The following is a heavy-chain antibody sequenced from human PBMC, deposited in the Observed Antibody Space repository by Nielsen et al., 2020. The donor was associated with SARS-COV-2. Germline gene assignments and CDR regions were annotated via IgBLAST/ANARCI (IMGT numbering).Heavy chain of an antibody. CDR1: GYTFTGYY. J-gene: IGHJ4*02. D-gene: IGHD3-22*01. CDR2: INPNSGGT. Sequence: ASVKVSCKASGYTFTGYYMHWVRQAPGQGLEWMGWINPNSGGTNYAQKFQGRVTMTRDTSISTAYMELSRLRSDDMAVYYCARDLTYYYDSSGYSFDYWGQGTLVTVSS. CDR3: ARDLTYYYDSSGYSFDY. V-gene: IGHV1-2*02.